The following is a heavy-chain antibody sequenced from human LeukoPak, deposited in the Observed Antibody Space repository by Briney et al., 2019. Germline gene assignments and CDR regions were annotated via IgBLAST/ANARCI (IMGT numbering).Heavy chain of an antibody. Sequence: PSETLSLTCTVSGGSISSSSYYWGWIRQPPGKGLEWIGSIYYSGSTYYNPSLKSRVTISVDTSKNQFSLKLSSVTAADTAVYYCARLCVGSYYDFWSGYSPNYFDYWGQGTLVTVSS. J-gene: IGHJ4*02. CDR1: GGSISSSSYY. V-gene: IGHV4-39*01. CDR3: ARLCVGSYYDFWSGYSPNYFDY. CDR2: IYYSGST. D-gene: IGHD3-3*01.